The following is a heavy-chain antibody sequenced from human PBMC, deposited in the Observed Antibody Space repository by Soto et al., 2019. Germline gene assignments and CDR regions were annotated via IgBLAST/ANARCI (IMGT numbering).Heavy chain of an antibody. Sequence: SVKVSCKASGGTFSSYAISWVRQAPGQGLEWMGGITPIFGTANYAQKFQGRVTITADESTSTAYMELSSLRSEDTAVYYCARDPNRGYGMDVWGQGTTVTVSS. CDR3: ARDPNRGYGMDV. J-gene: IGHJ6*02. CDR2: ITPIFGTA. D-gene: IGHD5-12*01. CDR1: GGTFSSYA. V-gene: IGHV1-69*13.